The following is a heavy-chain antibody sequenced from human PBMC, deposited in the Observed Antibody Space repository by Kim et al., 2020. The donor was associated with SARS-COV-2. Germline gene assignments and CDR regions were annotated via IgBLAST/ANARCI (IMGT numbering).Heavy chain of an antibody. V-gene: IGHV1-3*01. Sequence: ASVKVSCKASGYTFTSYAMHWVRQAPGQRLEWMGWINAGNGNTKYSQKFQGRVTITRDTSASTAYMELSSLRSEDTAVYYCARKFAGGYRYCFDYWGQGTLVTDSS. CDR1: GYTFTSYA. CDR2: INAGNGNT. D-gene: IGHD5-18*01. J-gene: IGHJ4*02. CDR3: ARKFAGGYRYCFDY.